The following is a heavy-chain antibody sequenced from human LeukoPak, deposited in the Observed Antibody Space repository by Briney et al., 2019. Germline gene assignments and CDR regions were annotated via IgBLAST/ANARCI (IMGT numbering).Heavy chain of an antibody. J-gene: IGHJ5*02. Sequence: ASVKVSCKASGYTFTGYYMHWVRQAPGQGLEWMGWINPNSGGTNYAQKFQGRDTMTRDTSISTAYMELSRLRSDDTAVYYCARGGIAARHNWFDPWGQGTLVTVSS. V-gene: IGHV1-2*02. CDR1: GYTFTGYY. CDR3: ARGGIAARHNWFDP. D-gene: IGHD6-6*01. CDR2: INPNSGGT.